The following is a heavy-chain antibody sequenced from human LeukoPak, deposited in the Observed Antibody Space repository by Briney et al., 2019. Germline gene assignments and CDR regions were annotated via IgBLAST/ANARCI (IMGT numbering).Heavy chain of an antibody. CDR1: GFTFSSYW. V-gene: IGHV3-7*01. CDR3: VREGNYASGFEY. CDR2: IKQDGSEK. J-gene: IGHJ4*02. Sequence: PGGSLRLSCAASGFTFSSYWMSWVRQALGKGLEWVANIKQDGSEKYYVDSVKGRFTISRDNAKNSLYLQMNSLRDEDMAVYYCVREGNYASGFEYWGQGTLVTVSS. D-gene: IGHD1-7*01.